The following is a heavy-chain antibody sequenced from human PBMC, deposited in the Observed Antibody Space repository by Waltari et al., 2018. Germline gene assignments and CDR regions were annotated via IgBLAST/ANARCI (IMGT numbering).Heavy chain of an antibody. D-gene: IGHD3-22*01. CDR3: ASSFYYYASSGYFDY. CDR1: GGSIRSYY. V-gene: IGHV4-59*01. Sequence: QVQLQESGPGLVKPSETLSLTCAVSGGSIRSYYWSWIRQPPEKGLEWIGYLYYTGRTNDNPPRKSRFTISVDTSKNQFSLRLSSVTAADTVVYYCASSFYYYASSGYFDYWGQGSLVTVSS. J-gene: IGHJ4*02. CDR2: LYYTGRT.